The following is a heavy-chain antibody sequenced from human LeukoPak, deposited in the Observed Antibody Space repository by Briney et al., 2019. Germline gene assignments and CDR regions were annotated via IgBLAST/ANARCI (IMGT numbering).Heavy chain of an antibody. CDR1: GFTFRDYN. CDR2: ITDSGSTI. J-gene: IGHJ6*02. Sequence: GGSLRLSCAASGFTFRDYNMNWVREAPGKGLEWVSYITDSGSTIHYADSVNGRFTISRDNAKNSLYLQMNSLRAEDSAVYYCARSIGLTGGGVDVWGRGTTVTVSS. CDR3: ARSIGLTGGGVDV. V-gene: IGHV3-11*01. D-gene: IGHD3-9*01.